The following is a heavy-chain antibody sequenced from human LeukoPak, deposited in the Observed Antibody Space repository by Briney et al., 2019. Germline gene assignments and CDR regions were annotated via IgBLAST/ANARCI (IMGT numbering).Heavy chain of an antibody. CDR1: GFSLSTSGVG. D-gene: IGHD3-10*01. J-gene: IGHJ4*02. Sequence: PGPTLVKPAQTLTLTCTFSGFSLSTSGVGVGWIRQPPGKALEWLALIYWDDDKRYSPSLKSRLTITKDTSKNQVVLTMTNMDPVDTATYYCASARFGEFFDYWGQGTLVTVSS. CDR2: IYWDDDK. CDR3: ASARFGEFFDY. V-gene: IGHV2-5*02.